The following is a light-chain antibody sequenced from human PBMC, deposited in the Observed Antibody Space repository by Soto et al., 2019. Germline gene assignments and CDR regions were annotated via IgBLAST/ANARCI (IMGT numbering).Light chain of an antibody. CDR2: RAS. CDR1: QSISTW. Sequence: IRMTKSPSSLSASVGDRVTIPCRASQSISTWLAWFQQKPGKAPKLLIYRASSLESGAPSRFSGTGPGTEFTLTISCLQPDDFATYYCQQYDDYPWTFGQGTKVDIK. V-gene: IGKV1-5*03. CDR3: QQYDDYPWT. J-gene: IGKJ1*01.